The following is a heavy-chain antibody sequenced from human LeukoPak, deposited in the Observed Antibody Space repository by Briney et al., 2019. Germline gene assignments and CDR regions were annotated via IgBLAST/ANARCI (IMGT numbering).Heavy chain of an antibody. CDR1: GFTFSNYA. J-gene: IGHJ4*02. CDR2: ITGGGSGI. Sequence: PGGSLRLSCAASGFTFSNYAMSWVRRAPGKGLEWVSAITGGGSGIYYADSMKSRFTISRDNAKNSLYLQMNSLRAEDTAVYYCARVGYSYGLDYWGQGTLVTVSS. D-gene: IGHD5-18*01. CDR3: ARVGYSYGLDY. V-gene: IGHV3-23*01.